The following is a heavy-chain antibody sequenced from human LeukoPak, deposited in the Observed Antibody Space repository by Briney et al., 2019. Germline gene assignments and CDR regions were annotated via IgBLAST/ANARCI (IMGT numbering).Heavy chain of an antibody. Sequence: QPGGSLRLSCAASGFTFSSYWMHWVRQAPGKGLGWVSRINSDGSSTSYADSVKGRFTISRDNAENTLFLQMNSLRVEDTAVYYCVRSAFHAGSGNYYDYWGQGTLVTVSS. J-gene: IGHJ4*02. CDR1: GFTFSSYW. D-gene: IGHD3-22*01. V-gene: IGHV3-74*01. CDR3: VRSAFHAGSGNYYDY. CDR2: INSDGSST.